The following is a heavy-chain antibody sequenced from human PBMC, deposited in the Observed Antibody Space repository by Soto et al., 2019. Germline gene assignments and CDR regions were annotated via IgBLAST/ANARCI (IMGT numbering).Heavy chain of an antibody. J-gene: IGHJ5*02. CDR1: GFTFSSYW. CDR2: INSDGSST. CDR3: ARRGQEGPGLAH. V-gene: IGHV3-74*01. Sequence: EVQLVESGGNLIQPGGSLRLSCAASGFTFSSYWMHWVRQAPGKGLVWVSRINSDGSSTSYVDSVKGRFTISRDNAKNTLYLQTNSLSVEATAVYYCARRGQEGPGLAHWGQGTLVTVSS.